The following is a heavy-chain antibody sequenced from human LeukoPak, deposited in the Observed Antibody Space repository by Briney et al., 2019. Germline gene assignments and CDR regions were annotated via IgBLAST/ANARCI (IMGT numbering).Heavy chain of an antibody. CDR3: ARVGYYYYMDV. CDR2: IKQDGSEK. CDR1: GFTFSSYW. J-gene: IGHJ6*03. Sequence: GRSLRLSCAASGFTFSSYWMSWVRQAPGKGLEWVANIKQDGSEKYYVDSVKGRFTISRDNAKNSLYLQMNSLRAEDTAVYYCARVGYYYYMDVWGKGTTVTVSS. V-gene: IGHV3-7*01.